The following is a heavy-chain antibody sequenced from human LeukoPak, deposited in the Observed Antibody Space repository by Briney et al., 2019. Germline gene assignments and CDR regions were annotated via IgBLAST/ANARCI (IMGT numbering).Heavy chain of an antibody. CDR2: ITSSSTYI. D-gene: IGHD1-26*01. V-gene: IGHV3-21*01. J-gene: IGHJ6*03. CDR3: ARDPYSGNYGAYYYYYMDV. Sequence: RPGGSLRLSCAASGFTFSNYNMNWVRQAPGKGLEWVSSITSSSTYIYYADSVKGRFTISRDNAKNSLYLQMNSLRAEDSAIYYCARDPYSGNYGAYYYYYMDVWGKGTTVTISS. CDR1: GFTFSNYN.